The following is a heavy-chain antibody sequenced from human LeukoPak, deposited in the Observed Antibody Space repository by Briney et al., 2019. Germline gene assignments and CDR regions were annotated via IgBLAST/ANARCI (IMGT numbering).Heavy chain of an antibody. D-gene: IGHD2-2*02. CDR2: ISSSSSYI. V-gene: IGHV3-21*01. CDR3: AREGFEVSSSTSCYTGAFDI. J-gene: IGHJ4*02. Sequence: GGSLRLSCAASGFTFSSYSMNWVRQAPGKGLEWVSSISSSSSYIYYAGSVKGRFTICRDNAKNSLYLQMNSLRAEDTAVYYCAREGFEVSSSTSCYTGAFDIWGQGTLVTVSS. CDR1: GFTFSSYS.